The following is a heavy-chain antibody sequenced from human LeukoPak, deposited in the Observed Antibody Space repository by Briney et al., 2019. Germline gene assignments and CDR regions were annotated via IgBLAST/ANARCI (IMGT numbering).Heavy chain of an antibody. J-gene: IGHJ5*02. V-gene: IGHV4-34*01. D-gene: IGHD2-2*01. CDR3: ARVARRLGYCSSTSCRRVNWFDP. CDR1: GGSFSGYY. Sequence: PSETLSLTCAVYGGSFSGYYWSWIRQPPGKGLEWIGEINHSGSTNYNPSLKSRVTISVDTSKNQFSLKLSSVAAADTAVYYCARVARRLGYCSSTSCRRVNWFDPWGQGTLVTVSS. CDR2: INHSGST.